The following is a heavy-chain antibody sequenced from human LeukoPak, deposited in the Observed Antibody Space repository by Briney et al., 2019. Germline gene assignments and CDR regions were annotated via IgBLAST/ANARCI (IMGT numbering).Heavy chain of an antibody. V-gene: IGHV3-11*06. Sequence: PGGPLRLSCAASGFTFSDYYMSWIRQAPGKGLEWVSYISSSSSYTNYADSVKGRFTISRDNAKNSLYLQMNSLRAEDTAVYYCARVATNYDILTGYFRYNWFDPWGQGTLVTVSS. CDR1: GFTFSDYY. D-gene: IGHD3-9*01. J-gene: IGHJ5*02. CDR3: ARVATNYDILTGYFRYNWFDP. CDR2: ISSSSSYT.